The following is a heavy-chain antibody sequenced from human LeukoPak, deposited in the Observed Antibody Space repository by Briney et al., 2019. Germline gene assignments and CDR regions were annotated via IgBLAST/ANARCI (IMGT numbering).Heavy chain of an antibody. J-gene: IGHJ4*02. CDR3: ARMDCSSTSCYIGD. V-gene: IGHV3-20*01. Sequence: PGGSLRLSCAASGFTFDDYGMSWVRQAPGQGLEWVSGINWNGGSTGYADSVKGRFTISRDNAKNSLYLQMNSLRAEDTALYHCARMDCSSTSCYIGDWGQGTLVTVSS. D-gene: IGHD2-2*02. CDR2: INWNGGST. CDR1: GFTFDDYG.